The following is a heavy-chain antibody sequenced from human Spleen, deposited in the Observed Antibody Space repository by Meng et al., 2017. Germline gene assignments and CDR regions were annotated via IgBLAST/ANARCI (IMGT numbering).Heavy chain of an antibody. CDR3: ARGRVRGIAGDY. D-gene: IGHD6-13*01. CDR2: INHSGST. J-gene: IGHJ4*02. CDR1: GGSFSGYY. Sequence: QVQIHEGGEGPFKVSETLSLHCAGYGGSFSGYYWSWNRQPPGKGLEWIGEINHSGSTNYNPSLKSRVTISVDTSKNQFSLKLSSVTAADTAVYYCARGRVRGIAGDYWGQGTLVTVSS. V-gene: IGHV4-34*01.